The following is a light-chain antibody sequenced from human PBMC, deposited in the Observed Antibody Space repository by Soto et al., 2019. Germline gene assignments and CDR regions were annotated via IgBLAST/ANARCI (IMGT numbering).Light chain of an antibody. CDR2: AAS. Sequence: DIQMTQSPSSLSASVGDRVTITCRASQSSSSYLNWYQQKPGKAPKLLIYAASSLQSGVPLRFSGSGSGTDFTLTISSLQHEDFATYYCQQSYSTPWTFGQGTKVEIK. CDR3: QQSYSTPWT. V-gene: IGKV1-39*01. CDR1: QSSSSY. J-gene: IGKJ1*01.